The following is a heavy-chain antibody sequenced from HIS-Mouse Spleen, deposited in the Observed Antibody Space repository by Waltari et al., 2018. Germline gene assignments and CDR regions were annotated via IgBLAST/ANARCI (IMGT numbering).Heavy chain of an antibody. Sequence: QVQLVQSGAEVKKPGASVKVSCKASGYTFTSYYMHWVRQAPGQGLEWMGIINARGGSTSYAKKFKGRVTMTRDTSTSTVYMELSSLRSEDTAVYYCARAEMATGTFDYWGQGTLVTVSS. CDR2: INARGGST. CDR3: ARAEMATGTFDY. D-gene: IGHD5-12*01. CDR1: GYTFTSYY. J-gene: IGHJ4*02. V-gene: IGHV1-46*01.